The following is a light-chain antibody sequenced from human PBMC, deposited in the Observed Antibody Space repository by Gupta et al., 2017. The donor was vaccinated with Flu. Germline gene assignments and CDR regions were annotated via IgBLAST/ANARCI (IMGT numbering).Light chain of an antibody. CDR2: DGS. CDR3: CQYAGSYTGV. V-gene: IGLV2-11*03. Sequence: TSTEVSGYNEVTWYQQNPRKAPKLMIYDGSKRTSGVPDGFSGSKSGDAASQPISGLQAEDEADDYCCQYAGSYTGVFGGGTKLTVL. J-gene: IGLJ3*02. CDR1: STEVSGYNE.